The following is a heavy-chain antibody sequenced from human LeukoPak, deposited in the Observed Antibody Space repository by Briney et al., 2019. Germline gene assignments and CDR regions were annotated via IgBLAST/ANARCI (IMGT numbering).Heavy chain of an antibody. CDR1: GYTFTSYD. CDR2: MNPNSGNT. Sequence: GASVKVSCKASGYTFTSYDINWVRQATGQGLKWMGWMNPNSGNTGYAQKFQGRVTMTRNTSISTAYMELSSLRSEDTAVYYCARTPPWYDILTGYSPYNWFDPWGQGTLVTVSS. CDR3: ARTPPWYDILTGYSPYNWFDP. D-gene: IGHD3-9*01. J-gene: IGHJ5*02. V-gene: IGHV1-8*01.